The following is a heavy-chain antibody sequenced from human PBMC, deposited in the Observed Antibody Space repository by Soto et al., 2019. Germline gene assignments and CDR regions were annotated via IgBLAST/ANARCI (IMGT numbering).Heavy chain of an antibody. CDR3: ARQRITMVRGDSNFDY. D-gene: IGHD3-10*01. Sequence: GASVKVSCKASGGTFSSYTISWVRQAPGQGLEWMGRIIPILGIANYAQKFQGRVTITADKSTSTAYMELSSLRSEDTAVYYCARQRITMVRGDSNFDYWGQGTLVTVSS. CDR1: GGTFSSYT. J-gene: IGHJ4*02. CDR2: IIPILGIA. V-gene: IGHV1-69*02.